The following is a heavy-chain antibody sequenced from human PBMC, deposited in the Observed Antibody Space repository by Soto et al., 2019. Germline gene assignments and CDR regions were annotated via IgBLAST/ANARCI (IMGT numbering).Heavy chain of an antibody. J-gene: IGHJ6*02. V-gene: IGHV3-21*01. Sequence: PGGSLRLSCAASGFTFSSYSMNWVRQAPGKGLEWVSSISSSSSYIYYADSVKGRFTISRDNAKNSLYLQMNSLRTEDTAVYYCAKDVILWTNYYYYGMDVWGQGTTVTVSS. CDR1: GFTFSSYS. CDR3: AKDVILWTNYYYYGMDV. D-gene: IGHD2-8*01. CDR2: ISSSSSYI.